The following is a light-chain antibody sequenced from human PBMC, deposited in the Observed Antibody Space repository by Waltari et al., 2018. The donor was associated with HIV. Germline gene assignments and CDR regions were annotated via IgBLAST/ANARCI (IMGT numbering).Light chain of an antibody. J-gene: IGLJ2*01. V-gene: IGLV1-47*01. Sequence: QSVLTQPPSASGTPGQRVTISCSGNSYNIGNNFVSWYQQVPGMAPKLLIYQDDQRPAGLPDRFAFSKSRTSASLAISGRRSEDEADYYCSAWDDKLTALVFGGGTKLTDL. CDR1: SYNIGNNF. CDR2: QDD. CDR3: SAWDDKLTALV.